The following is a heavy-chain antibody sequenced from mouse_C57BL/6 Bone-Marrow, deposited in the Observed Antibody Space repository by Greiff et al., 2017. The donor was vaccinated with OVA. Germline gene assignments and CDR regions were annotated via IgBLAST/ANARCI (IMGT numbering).Heavy chain of an antibody. CDR2: IYPGSGST. J-gene: IGHJ2*01. CDR1: GYTFTSYW. D-gene: IGHD1-1*01. Sequence: VQLQQPGAELVKPGASVKMSCKASGYTFTSYWITWVKQRPGQGLEWIGDIYPGSGSTNYHEKFKSKATLTVDTSSSTAYMQLSSSTSDDSAVYYCARFITTTWGQGTTLTVSS. V-gene: IGHV1-55*01. CDR3: ARFITTT.